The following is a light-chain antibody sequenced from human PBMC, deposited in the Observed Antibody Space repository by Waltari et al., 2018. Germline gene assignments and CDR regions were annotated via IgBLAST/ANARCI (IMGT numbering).Light chain of an antibody. V-gene: IGLV2-14*03. J-gene: IGLJ1*01. CDR3: AAETSRSTLYV. Sequence: QSALTQPASVSGSPGQSITIPCTGTSSDIGFYTFVSWYQQHPGKAPKVIIYHLTNRPSGVSNRVAGSRSGNTASLTISGLQAEDEADYYCAAETSRSTLYVFGTGTKVTVL. CDR2: HLT. CDR1: SSDIGFYTF.